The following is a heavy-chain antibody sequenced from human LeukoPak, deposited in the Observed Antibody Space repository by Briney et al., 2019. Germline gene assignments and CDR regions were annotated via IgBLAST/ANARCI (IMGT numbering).Heavy chain of an antibody. CDR3: ARRWGLYGGYFDF. CDR1: GFTFSSYS. D-gene: IGHD2-8*01. J-gene: IGHJ4*02. V-gene: IGHV3-48*02. CDR2: ISSNSDTI. Sequence: PGESLRLSCAASGFTFSSYSMNWVRQVPGKGLEWVSYISSNSDTIYYEDSVKGRFTISRDNAKNSLYLQMDSLRDEDTGVYCCARRWGLYGGYFDFWGQGTLVTVSS.